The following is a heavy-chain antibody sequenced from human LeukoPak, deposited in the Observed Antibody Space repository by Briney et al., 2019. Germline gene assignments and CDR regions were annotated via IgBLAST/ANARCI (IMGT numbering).Heavy chain of an antibody. CDR3: ARSIPYGTTWYGRSDY. CDR2: IKPDGTTK. V-gene: IGHV3-7*03. J-gene: IGHJ4*02. CDR1: GFPFSSYS. D-gene: IGHD6-13*01. Sequence: GGSLRLSCAASGFPFSSYSMTWVRQAPGKGLEWVANIKPDGTTKFYVDSVKGRFTISRDNALNSLYLQMNSLRAEDTAICYCARSIPYGTTWYGRSDYWGQGTLVTVSS.